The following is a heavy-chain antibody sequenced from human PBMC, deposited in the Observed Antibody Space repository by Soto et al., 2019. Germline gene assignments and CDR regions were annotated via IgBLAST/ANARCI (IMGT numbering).Heavy chain of an antibody. J-gene: IGHJ4*02. Sequence: PGGSLRLSCAASGFTFASYAMSWVRPAPGKGLEWVATIGASETAYYADSMKGLFTISRDNSKNTLYLQMNSLRVEDTAVYYCAKRSQSKYFDYWGQGTLVTVSS. V-gene: IGHV3-23*01. CDR2: IGASETA. CDR1: GFTFASYA. D-gene: IGHD4-4*01. CDR3: AKRSQSKYFDY.